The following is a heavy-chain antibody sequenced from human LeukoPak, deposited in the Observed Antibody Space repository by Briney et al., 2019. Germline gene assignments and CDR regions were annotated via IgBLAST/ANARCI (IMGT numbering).Heavy chain of an antibody. D-gene: IGHD4-17*01. Sequence: PSETLSLTCTVPGGSISSYYWSWIRQPPGKGLEWIGYIYYSGSTNYNPSLKSRVTISVDTSKNQFSLKLSSVTAADTSVYYCARRPYGDYFDYWGQGTLVTVSS. J-gene: IGHJ4*02. V-gene: IGHV4-59*01. CDR2: IYYSGST. CDR1: GGSISSYY. CDR3: ARRPYGDYFDY.